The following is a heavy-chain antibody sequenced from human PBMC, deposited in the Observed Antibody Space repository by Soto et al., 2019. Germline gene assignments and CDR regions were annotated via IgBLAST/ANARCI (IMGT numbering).Heavy chain of an antibody. V-gene: IGHV3-74*01. CDR3: ARDGEGY. CDR1: GFTFSSYW. D-gene: IGHD2-21*01. J-gene: IGHJ4*02. Sequence: RLSCAASGFTFSSYWMHWVRQVPGKGLVWVSRINTDGSATNYADSVKGRFTVSRDNAKNTQYLQMNSLRAEDTAVYYCARDGEGYWGQGTLVTVSS. CDR2: INTDGSAT.